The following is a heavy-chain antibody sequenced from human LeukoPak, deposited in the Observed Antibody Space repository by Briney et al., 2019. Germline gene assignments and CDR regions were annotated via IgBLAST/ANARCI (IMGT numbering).Heavy chain of an antibody. CDR1: GGTFSSYS. D-gene: IGHD3-22*01. V-gene: IGHV1-69*13. CDR2: IIPIFGTA. CDR3: ARERSYDSSGYYAY. Sequence: ASVKVSCKASGGTFSSYSISWVRQAPGQGVEWMGGIIPIFGTANYAQKFQGRVTITADESTSTASMELSSLRSDDTALSYCARERSYDSSGYYAYWGQGTLVTVSS. J-gene: IGHJ4*02.